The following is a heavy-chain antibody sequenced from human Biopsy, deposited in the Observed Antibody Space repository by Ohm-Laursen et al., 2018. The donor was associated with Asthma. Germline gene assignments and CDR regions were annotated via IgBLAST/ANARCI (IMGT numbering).Heavy chain of an antibody. CDR1: GFSLSTSGVG. CDR3: ALSQDSGFDDHSPSWFDP. Sequence: TQTLTLTRTFSGFSLSTSGVGVGWIRQSPGKALEWLALIYWDDYNLFRPSLKRRLTITKDPSKNQVVLTMTKMDPVDSGTYYRALSQDSGFDDHSPSWFDPWGQGTLVTVSS. CDR2: IYWDDYN. D-gene: IGHD3-9*01. V-gene: IGHV2-5*02. J-gene: IGHJ5*02.